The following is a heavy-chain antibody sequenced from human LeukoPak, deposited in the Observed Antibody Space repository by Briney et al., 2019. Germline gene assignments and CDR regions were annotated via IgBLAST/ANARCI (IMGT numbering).Heavy chain of an antibody. Sequence: APVKVSCKASGYTFTSYYMHWVRQAPGQGLEWMGIINPSGGSTSYAQKFQGRVTMTRDTSTSTVYMELSSLRSEDTAVYYCARDFAIFGVVSRGYYYYYGMDVWGQGTTVTVSS. J-gene: IGHJ6*02. D-gene: IGHD3-3*01. CDR3: ARDFAIFGVVSRGYYYYYGMDV. CDR2: INPSGGST. CDR1: GYTFTSYY. V-gene: IGHV1-46*01.